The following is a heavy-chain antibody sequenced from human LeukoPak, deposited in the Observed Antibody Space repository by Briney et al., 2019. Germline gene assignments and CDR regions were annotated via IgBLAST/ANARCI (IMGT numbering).Heavy chain of an antibody. Sequence: ASVKVSCKASGYTFTGYYMHWVRQAPGQGLEWMGWINPNSGGTNYAQKFQGRVTMTRDTSISTAYMELSRLRSDDTAVYYCARSTGYSSGWYNYWGQGTLVTVSS. V-gene: IGHV1-2*02. CDR2: INPNSGGT. J-gene: IGHJ4*02. CDR1: GYTFTGYY. D-gene: IGHD6-19*01. CDR3: ARSTGYSSGWYNY.